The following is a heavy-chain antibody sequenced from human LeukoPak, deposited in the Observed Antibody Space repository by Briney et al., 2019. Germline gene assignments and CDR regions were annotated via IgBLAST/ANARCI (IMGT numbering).Heavy chain of an antibody. V-gene: IGHV3-23*01. Sequence: PGGSLRLSCAASGFTFSTYAMNWVRQAPGKGLEWVSAISGSATGSVTTYYTDSVKGRFTISRDNSKNTLYLQMNSLRAEDTAVYYCARGSLYYFNYWGQGTLVTVSS. CDR3: ARGSLYYFNY. J-gene: IGHJ4*02. D-gene: IGHD3-10*01. CDR1: GFTFSTYA. CDR2: ISGSATGSVTT.